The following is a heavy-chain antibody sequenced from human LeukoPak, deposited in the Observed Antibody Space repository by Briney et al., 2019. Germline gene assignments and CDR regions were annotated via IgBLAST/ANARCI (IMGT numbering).Heavy chain of an antibody. J-gene: IGHJ1*01. CDR1: GYTFTIYG. Sequence: ASVKVSCTASGYTFTIYGISWVRQAPGQGLEWMGWISAYNGNTNYAQKLQGRVTMTTDTSTSTAYMELRSLRSDDTAVYYCARDRKVGASYDSSGYYPGYFQHWGQGTVVTVSS. CDR3: ARDRKVGASYDSSGYYPGYFQH. CDR2: ISAYNGNT. V-gene: IGHV1-18*01. D-gene: IGHD3-22*01.